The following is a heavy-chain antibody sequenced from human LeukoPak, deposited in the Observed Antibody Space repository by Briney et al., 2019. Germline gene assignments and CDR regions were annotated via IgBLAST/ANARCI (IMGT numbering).Heavy chain of an antibody. Sequence: SETPSLTCTVSGGSISSYYWSWIRQPPGKGLEWIGYIYYSGSTNYNPSLKSRVTISLDTSKNQFSLNLNSVTAADTAVYFCARAAGSGLIDYWGQGILVIVSS. V-gene: IGHV4-59*12. CDR1: GGSISSYY. J-gene: IGHJ4*02. CDR3: ARAAGSGLIDY. CDR2: IYYSGST. D-gene: IGHD6-19*01.